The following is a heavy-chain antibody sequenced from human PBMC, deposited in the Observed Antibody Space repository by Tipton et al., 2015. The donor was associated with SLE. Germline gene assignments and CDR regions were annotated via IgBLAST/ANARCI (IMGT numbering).Heavy chain of an antibody. V-gene: IGHV4-39*07. CDR2: IYYSGST. CDR3: ARGLAARVGGDFDY. D-gene: IGHD1-26*01. J-gene: IGHJ4*02. CDR1: GGSISSHY. Sequence: GLVKPSETLSLTCTVSGGSISSHYWGWIRQPPGKGLEWIGSIYYSGSTYYNPSLKSRVTISVDTSKNQFSLKLSSVTAADTAVYYCARGLAARVGGDFDYWGQGTLVTVSS.